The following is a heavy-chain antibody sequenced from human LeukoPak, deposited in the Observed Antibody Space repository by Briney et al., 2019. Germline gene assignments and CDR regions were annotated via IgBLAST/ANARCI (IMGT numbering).Heavy chain of an antibody. V-gene: IGHV3-7*01. CDR2: IKQDGSEK. J-gene: IGHJ4*02. D-gene: IGHD4-23*01. CDR3: ARDPHTVESYFDY. CDR1: GFTFSSYA. Sequence: GGSLRLSCAASGFTFSSYAISWVRQAPGKGLEWVANIKQDGSEKYYVDSVKGRFTISRDNAKNSLYLQMNSLRAEDTAVYYCARDPHTVESYFDYWGQGTLVTVSS.